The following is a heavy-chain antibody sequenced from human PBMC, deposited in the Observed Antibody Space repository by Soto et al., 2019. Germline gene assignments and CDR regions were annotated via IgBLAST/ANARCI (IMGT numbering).Heavy chain of an antibody. CDR3: ARHPSDFWFDP. V-gene: IGHV4-39*01. D-gene: IGHD2-21*02. CDR2: IYYSGST. J-gene: IGHJ5*02. Sequence: SETLSLTCTVSGVSISSSSYFWGWFRQPPGKGLEWIGSIYYSGSTYYNPSLKSRVTVSVDTSKNQFSLKLSSVTAADTAVYYCARHPSDFWFDPWGQGTLVTVSS. CDR1: GVSISSSSYF.